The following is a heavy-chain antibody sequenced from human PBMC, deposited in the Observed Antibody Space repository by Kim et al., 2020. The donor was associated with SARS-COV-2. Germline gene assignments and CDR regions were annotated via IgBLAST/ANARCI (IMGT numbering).Heavy chain of an antibody. V-gene: IGHV3-48*02. Sequence: GGSLRLSCAASGFSLTDYSMNWVRQAPGRGLEWISFISIASPSIYYADSVKGRFTVSRDNAKNSLYLQMNSLRDEDTAVYYCTRGVELATIWGYWGPGTLVTVSS. CDR1: GFSLTDYS. J-gene: IGHJ4*02. CDR2: ISIASPSI. CDR3: TRGVELATIWGY. D-gene: IGHD3-16*01.